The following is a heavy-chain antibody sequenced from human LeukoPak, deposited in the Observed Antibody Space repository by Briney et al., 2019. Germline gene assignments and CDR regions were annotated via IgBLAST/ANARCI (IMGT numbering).Heavy chain of an antibody. D-gene: IGHD1-20*01. J-gene: IGHJ4*02. CDR2: ISGSGGST. V-gene: IGHV3-23*01. Sequence: AGGSLRLSWAPSGFTLSSYAMSWVRQAPGKGLEWVSAISGSGGSTYYADSVKGRFTISRDNSKNTLYLQMNSLRAEDTAVYYCAKDRGNWNFDYWGQGTLVTVSS. CDR1: GFTLSSYA. CDR3: AKDRGNWNFDY.